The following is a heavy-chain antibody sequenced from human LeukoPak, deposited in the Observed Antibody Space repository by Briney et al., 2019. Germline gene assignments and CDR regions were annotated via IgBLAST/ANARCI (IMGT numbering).Heavy chain of an antibody. J-gene: IGHJ4*02. V-gene: IGHV4-59*12. Sequence: SETLSLTCTVSGGSISSYYWSWIRQPPGKGLEWIGYIYYSGSTNYNPSLKSRVTISVDTSKNQFSPKLSSVTAADTAVYYCARLGSSWYVVYFDYWGQGTLVTVSS. D-gene: IGHD6-13*01. CDR3: ARLGSSWYVVYFDY. CDR1: GGSISSYY. CDR2: IYYSGST.